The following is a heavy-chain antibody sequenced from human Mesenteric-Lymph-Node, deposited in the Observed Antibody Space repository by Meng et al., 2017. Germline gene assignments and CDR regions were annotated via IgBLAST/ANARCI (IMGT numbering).Heavy chain of an antibody. J-gene: IGHJ4*02. Sequence: GGSLRLSCAASGFTFSDLYMDWVRQAPGKGLEWIGRTKDKRNSYTAEYAASVKGRFTISRDDSKSIAYLQMNSLKTEDTAVYYCTRDRMATADYWGQGTLVTVSS. CDR1: GFTFSDLY. D-gene: IGHD5-24*01. CDR2: TKDKRNSYTA. CDR3: TRDRMATADY. V-gene: IGHV3-72*01.